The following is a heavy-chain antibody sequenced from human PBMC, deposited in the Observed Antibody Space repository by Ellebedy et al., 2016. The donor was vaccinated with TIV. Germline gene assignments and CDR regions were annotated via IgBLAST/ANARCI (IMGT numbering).Heavy chain of an antibody. J-gene: IGHJ4*02. CDR3: ARDSERRASPPDY. D-gene: IGHD6-25*01. Sequence: GGSLRLXXAASGFTFSTYSINWVRQAPGKGLEWVSYISVSGSTKYYADSVKGRFTVSRDDAKNSLYLQMNSLRVEDTAVYYCARDSERRASPPDYWGQGTLVTVSS. CDR2: ISVSGSTK. V-gene: IGHV3-48*04. CDR1: GFTFSTYS.